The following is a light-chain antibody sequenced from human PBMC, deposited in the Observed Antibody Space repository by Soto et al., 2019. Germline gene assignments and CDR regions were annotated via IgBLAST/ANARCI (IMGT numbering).Light chain of an antibody. CDR3: QEYGTYWT. CDR1: QSISRW. CDR2: DAS. Sequence: TQMTQSPSTLSASVGDRVTISCRASQSISRWVAWYQQKPGQAPRLLIYDASSLESGVPSRFSGSGSETEFTLTISSLQPDDSATYYCQEYGTYWTFGQGTKVEIK. J-gene: IGKJ1*01. V-gene: IGKV1-5*01.